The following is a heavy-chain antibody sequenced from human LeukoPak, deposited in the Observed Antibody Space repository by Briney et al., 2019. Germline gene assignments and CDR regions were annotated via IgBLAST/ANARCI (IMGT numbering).Heavy chain of an antibody. CDR1: GYTFTSYD. J-gene: IGHJ5*02. Sequence: ASVKVSCKASGYTFTSYDINWVRQATGQGLEWMGWMNPNSGNTGYAQKFQGRVTMTRNTSISTAYMELSSLRSEDTAVYYCARGAAAGPRRYNWFDPWGQGTLVTVSS. V-gene: IGHV1-8*01. D-gene: IGHD6-13*01. CDR3: ARGAAAGPRRYNWFDP. CDR2: MNPNSGNT.